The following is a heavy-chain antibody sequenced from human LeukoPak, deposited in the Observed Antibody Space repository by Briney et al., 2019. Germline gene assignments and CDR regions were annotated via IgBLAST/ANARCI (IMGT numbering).Heavy chain of an antibody. CDR1: GYTFTSYY. V-gene: IGHV1-46*01. CDR3: AIAAAGTSYYYYMDV. Sequence: GASVKVSCKASGYTFTSYYMHWVRQAPGQGLEWMGIINPSGGSTSYAQKFQGRVTMTRDTSTSTVYMELSSLRSEDTAVYYCAIAAAGTSYYYYMDVWGKGTTVTISS. J-gene: IGHJ6*03. D-gene: IGHD6-13*01. CDR2: INPSGGST.